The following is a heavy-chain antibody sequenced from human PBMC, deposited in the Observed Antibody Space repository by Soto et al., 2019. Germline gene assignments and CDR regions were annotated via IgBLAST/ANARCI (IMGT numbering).Heavy chain of an antibody. J-gene: IGHJ4*02. D-gene: IGHD2-2*01. CDR1: GGSISGYY. CDR2: IYYSGST. CDR3: ARRLPGASHCDY. V-gene: IGHV4-59*08. Sequence: QVQLQESGSGLVKSSETLSLTCTVSGGSISGYYWTWIRQPPGKGLEWIGYIYYSGSTKYNPSLESRVTISVDTSRNPFSLRLTSVTAADTAVYYCARRLPGASHCDYWGQGTLVTVSS.